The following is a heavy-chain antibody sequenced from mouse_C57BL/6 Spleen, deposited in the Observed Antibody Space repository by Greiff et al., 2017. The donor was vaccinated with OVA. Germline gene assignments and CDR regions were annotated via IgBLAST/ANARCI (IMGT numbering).Heavy chain of an antibody. Sequence: QVQLQQSGAELVRPGTSVTVSCTASGYAFTNYLIEWVQQRPGQGLEWIGVINPGSGGTNYNEKLKGKATLTADKSSSTAYMQLSSLTSEDTAVYFCAREDDYAWFAYWGQGTLVTVSA. CDR1: GYAFTNYL. D-gene: IGHD2-4*01. V-gene: IGHV1-54*01. CDR3: AREDDYAWFAY. J-gene: IGHJ3*01. CDR2: INPGSGGT.